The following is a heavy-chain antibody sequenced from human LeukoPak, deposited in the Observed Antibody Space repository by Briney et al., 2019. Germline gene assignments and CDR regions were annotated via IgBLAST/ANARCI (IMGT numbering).Heavy chain of an antibody. D-gene: IGHD3-22*01. CDR1: GGSISSGGYY. V-gene: IGHV4-31*03. J-gene: IGHJ4*02. Sequence: SRTLSLTCTVSGGSISSGGYYWSWIRQHPGKGLEWIGYIYYSGSTYYNPSLKSRVTISVDTSKNQFSLKLSSVTAADTAVYYCARGLHYYDSSGFDYWGQGTLVTVSS. CDR2: IYYSGST. CDR3: ARGLHYYDSSGFDY.